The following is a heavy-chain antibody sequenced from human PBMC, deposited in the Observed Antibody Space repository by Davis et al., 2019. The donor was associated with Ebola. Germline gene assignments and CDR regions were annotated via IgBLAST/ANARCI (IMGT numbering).Heavy chain of an antibody. V-gene: IGHV3-23*01. CDR1: GFTFSTYA. CDR3: ARDPLGYTDDNDS. J-gene: IGHJ4*02. Sequence: GGSLRLSCAASGFTFSTYAMSWVRQAPGKGLEWVSAISGSAITTYYADSVEGRFTISRDNSKDTMYLQMNSLRNEDTAVYYCARDPLGYTDDNDSWGQGTLVIVSS. D-gene: IGHD2-2*02. CDR2: ISGSAITT.